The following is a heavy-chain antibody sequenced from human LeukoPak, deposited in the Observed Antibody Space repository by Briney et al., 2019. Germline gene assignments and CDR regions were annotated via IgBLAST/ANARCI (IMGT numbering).Heavy chain of an antibody. V-gene: IGHV3-23*01. CDR1: GFTFSSYA. J-gene: IGHJ6*03. D-gene: IGHD5-24*01. CDR3: AKPPTRQYYYYYMDV. Sequence: GGSLRLSCAASGFTFSSYAMSWVRQAPGKGLEWVSAISGSGGSTYYADSVKGRFTISRDNSKNTLYLQMNSLRAEDTAVYYCAKPPTRQYYYYYMDVWGKGTTVTVSS. CDR2: ISGSGGST.